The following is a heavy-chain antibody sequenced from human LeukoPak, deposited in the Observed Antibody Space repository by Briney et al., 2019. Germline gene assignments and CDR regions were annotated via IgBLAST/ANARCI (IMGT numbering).Heavy chain of an antibody. V-gene: IGHV1-18*01. J-gene: IGHJ6*02. D-gene: IGHD3-3*01. CDR1: GYTFTSYG. CDR3: ARSIRITRPLGDDYYYGMDV. Sequence: ASVKVSCKASGYTFTSYGISWVRQAPGQGLEWMGWISTYNGNTNYAQKLQGRDTMTTDTSTSTAYMELRSLRPDDTAAYYCARSIRITRPLGDDYYYGMDVWGQGTTVTVSS. CDR2: ISTYNGNT.